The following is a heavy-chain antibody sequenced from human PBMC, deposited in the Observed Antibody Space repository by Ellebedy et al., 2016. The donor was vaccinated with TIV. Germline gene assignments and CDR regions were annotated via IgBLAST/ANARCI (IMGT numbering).Heavy chain of an antibody. J-gene: IGHJ4*02. CDR1: GFTFGTYA. D-gene: IGHD3-10*01. Sequence: GESLKISCAASGFTFGTYAMHWVRQGPGQGLEWVALWPSDETNEKYEDAVKGRLTMSRDNSKNTVYLQMKNLRVEDTAVYYCARGLGSGSYLIDHWGQGILVTVSS. CDR2: WPSDETNE. V-gene: IGHV3-30*04. CDR3: ARGLGSGSYLIDH.